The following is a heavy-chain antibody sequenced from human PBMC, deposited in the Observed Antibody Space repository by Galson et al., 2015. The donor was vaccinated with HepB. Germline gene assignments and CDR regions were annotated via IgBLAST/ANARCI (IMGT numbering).Heavy chain of an antibody. V-gene: IGHV3-73*01. CDR1: GFTFSGSA. D-gene: IGHD6-13*01. Sequence: SLRLSCAASGFTFSGSAMHWVRQASGKGLEWVGRIRSKANSYATAYAASVKGRFTISRDDSKNTAYLQMNSLKTEDTAVYYCTSILVKQQLVYYYYMDVWGKGTTVTVSS. J-gene: IGHJ6*03. CDR3: TSILVKQQLVYYYYMDV. CDR2: IRSKANSYAT.